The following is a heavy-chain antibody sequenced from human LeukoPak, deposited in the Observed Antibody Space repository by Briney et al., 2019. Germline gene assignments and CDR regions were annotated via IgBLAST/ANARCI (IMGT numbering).Heavy chain of an antibody. V-gene: IGHV4-59*01. CDR1: GGSISSYH. Sequence: PSETLSLTCTVSGGSISSYHWSWIRQPPGKGLEWIGYIYYSGSTNYNPSLKSRVTISVDTSKNQFSLKLSSVTAADTAVYYCARAALRRPRYYFDYWGQGTLVTVSS. CDR3: ARAALRRPRYYFDY. CDR2: IYYSGST. J-gene: IGHJ4*02. D-gene: IGHD3-16*02.